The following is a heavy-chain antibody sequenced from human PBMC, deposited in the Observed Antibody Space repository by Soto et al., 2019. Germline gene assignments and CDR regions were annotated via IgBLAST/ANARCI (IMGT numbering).Heavy chain of an antibody. V-gene: IGHV4-59*01. CDR2: ISYSGST. Sequence: SETLSLTCTVSGGSISTYYWTWVRQAPGNGLEWIGYISYSGSTNYNPSLKSRLIILLNTSKKQFSLKVSSVTAADTAVYYCARGTRATQYYNYFYGMDVWGQGTTVTVSS. J-gene: IGHJ6*02. CDR1: GGSISTYY. CDR3: ARGTRATQYYNYFYGMDV.